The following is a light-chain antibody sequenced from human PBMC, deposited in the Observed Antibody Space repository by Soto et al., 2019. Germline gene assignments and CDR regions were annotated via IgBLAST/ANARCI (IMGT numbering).Light chain of an antibody. CDR2: GAS. Sequence: EIVLTQSPGTLSLSPGERATLSCRASQNISRSLAWYQQKPGQAPRLLIYGASSRATGIPDRFSGSGSGTDFTLTISRLEPEDFAVYYCQQCGSSPITFGQGTRLEIK. CDR3: QQCGSSPIT. J-gene: IGKJ5*01. V-gene: IGKV3-20*01. CDR1: QNISRS.